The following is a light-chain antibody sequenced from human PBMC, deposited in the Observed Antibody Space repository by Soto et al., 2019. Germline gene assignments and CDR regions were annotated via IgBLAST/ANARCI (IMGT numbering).Light chain of an antibody. J-gene: IGKJ2*01. V-gene: IGKV3-15*01. CDR2: GAS. CDR1: QSVSSN. Sequence: EIVLTQSPVTLSASPGERATLSCRASQSVSSNLAWYQHKPGQAPRLLIYGASTRATGIPARFSGSGSGTEFTLTISSLQSEDFAVYYCQLRDTFGQGTKLEIK. CDR3: QLRDT.